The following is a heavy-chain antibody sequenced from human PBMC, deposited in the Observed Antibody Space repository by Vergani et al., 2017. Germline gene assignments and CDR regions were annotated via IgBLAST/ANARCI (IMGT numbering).Heavy chain of an antibody. J-gene: IGHJ4*02. V-gene: IGHV4-61*02. CDR2: IYTSGST. Sequence: QVQLQESGPGLVKPSQTLSLTCTVSGGSISSGSYYWSWIRQPAGKGLEWFGRIYTSGSTNYNPSLKSRDTISVDTSKTQFSLKLSSVTAADTAVYYCAGDCPSRDGYNYWAVYFDYWGQGTLVTVSS. CDR1: GGSISSGSYY. CDR3: AGDCPSRDGYNYWAVYFDY. D-gene: IGHD5-24*01.